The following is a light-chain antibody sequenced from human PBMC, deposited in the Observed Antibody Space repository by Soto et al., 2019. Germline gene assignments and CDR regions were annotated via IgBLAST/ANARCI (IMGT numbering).Light chain of an antibody. CDR1: SSDVGGYNF. J-gene: IGLJ1*01. V-gene: IGLV2-11*01. CDR3: QSYDSSLSGYV. CDR2: DVS. Sequence: QSVLTQPRSVSGSPGQSVTIFCTGTSSDVGGYNFVSWYQQHPDKAPKVMIYDVSKRPSGVPDRFSGSKSGTSASLAITGLQAEDEADYYCQSYDSSLSGYVFGTGTKVTVL.